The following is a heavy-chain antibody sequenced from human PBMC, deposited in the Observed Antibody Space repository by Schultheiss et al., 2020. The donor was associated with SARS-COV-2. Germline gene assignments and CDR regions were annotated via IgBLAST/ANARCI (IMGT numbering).Heavy chain of an antibody. CDR1: GFTFDDYA. CDR3: ANVDYSNYGLGWFDP. CDR2: ISSSGSTI. J-gene: IGHJ5*02. Sequence: GGSLRLSCAASGFTFDDYAMHWVRQAPGKVLEWVSYISSSGSTIYYADSVKGRFTISRDNAKNSLYLQMNSLRAEDTAVYYCANVDYSNYGLGWFDPWGQGTLVTVSS. V-gene: IGHV3-48*03. D-gene: IGHD4-11*01.